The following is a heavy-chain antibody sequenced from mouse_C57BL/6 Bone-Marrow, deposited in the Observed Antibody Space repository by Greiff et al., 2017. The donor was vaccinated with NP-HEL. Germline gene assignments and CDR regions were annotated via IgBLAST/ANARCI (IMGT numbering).Heavy chain of an antibody. D-gene: IGHD1-1*02. Sequence: QVQLQQSGAELARPGASVKMSCKASGYTFTSYTMHWVNQRPGQGLEWIGYINPSSGYTKYNQKFKDKATLTADKSSSTAYMQLSSLTSEDSAVYYCARHPLWSYYYAMDYWGQGTSVTVSS. V-gene: IGHV1-4*01. J-gene: IGHJ4*01. CDR1: GYTFTSYT. CDR3: ARHPLWSYYYAMDY. CDR2: INPSSGYT.